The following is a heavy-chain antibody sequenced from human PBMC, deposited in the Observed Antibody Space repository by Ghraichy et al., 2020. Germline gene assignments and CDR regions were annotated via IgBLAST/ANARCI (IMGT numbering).Heavy chain of an antibody. V-gene: IGHV4-39*01. CDR3: ARHYGGYYYGSGSYYKGMDV. CDR1: GGSISSSSYY. CDR2: IYYSGST. Sequence: SQTLSLTCTVSGGSISSSSYYWGWIRQPPGKGLEWIGSIYYSGSTYYNPSLKSRVTISVDTSKNQFSLKLSSVTAADTAVYYCARHYGGYYYGSGSYYKGMDVWGQGTTVTVSS. J-gene: IGHJ6*02. D-gene: IGHD3-10*01.